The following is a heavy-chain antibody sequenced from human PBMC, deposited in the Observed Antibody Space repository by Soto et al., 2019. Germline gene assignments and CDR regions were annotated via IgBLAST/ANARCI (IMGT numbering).Heavy chain of an antibody. J-gene: IGHJ6*02. CDR3: VRERDGYNYFGMDV. V-gene: IGHV1-69*06. Sequence: GASVKVSCKASGGTFSSYAISWVRQAPGQGLEWMGGIIPIFGTANYAQKFQGRVTITADKSTSTAYMELSSLRSEDTAVYYCVRERDGYNYFGMDVWGQGTTVTVSS. CDR1: GGTFSSYA. CDR2: IIPIFGTA.